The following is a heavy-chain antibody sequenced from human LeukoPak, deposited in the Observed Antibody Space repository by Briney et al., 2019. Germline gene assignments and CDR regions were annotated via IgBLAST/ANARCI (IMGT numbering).Heavy chain of an antibody. V-gene: IGHV1-2*02. CDR2: SSPNSANRGET. CDR1: RYTFTYFY. CDR3: PRGHGYDYSGINSFDP. Sequence: ASGKGSCKASRYTFTYFYIHSLRQAPGQGLEWMVWSSPNSANRGETNYPQDFQGGVTMPRDTPISTAFMALNSLRSADTALYFCPRGHGYDYSGINSFDPWGEGPRVTVSS. D-gene: IGHD3-22*01. J-gene: IGHJ5*02.